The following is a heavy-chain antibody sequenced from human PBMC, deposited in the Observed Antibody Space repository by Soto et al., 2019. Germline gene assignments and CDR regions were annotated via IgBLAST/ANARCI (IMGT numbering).Heavy chain of an antibody. CDR2: IIPILGIA. CDR3: ARSGRVIFLCMDV. Sequence: GASVKVSCKASGGTFSSYTISWVRQAPGQGLEWMGRIIPILGIANYAQKFQGRVTITADKSTSTAYMELSSLRSEDTAVYYCARSGRVIFLCMDVWGKGTTVTVSS. V-gene: IGHV1-69*02. CDR1: GGTFSSYT. D-gene: IGHD2-8*01. J-gene: IGHJ6*03.